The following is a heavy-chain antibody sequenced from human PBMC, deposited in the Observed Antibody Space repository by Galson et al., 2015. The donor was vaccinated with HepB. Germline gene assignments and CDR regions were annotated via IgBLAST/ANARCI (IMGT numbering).Heavy chain of an antibody. D-gene: IGHD1-26*01. CDR3: TRIFGGAVADY. CDR2: LDWDDDE. Sequence: PALVKPTQTLTLTCTFSGFSLSSSGMCVTWIRQPPGKALEWLARLDWDDDEYYSASLKTRPTPSKDTSQNQVVLTMTNMDPVDTATYYCTRIFGGAVADYWGRGTLVTVSS. CDR1: GFSLSSSGMC. V-gene: IGHV2-70*11. J-gene: IGHJ4*02.